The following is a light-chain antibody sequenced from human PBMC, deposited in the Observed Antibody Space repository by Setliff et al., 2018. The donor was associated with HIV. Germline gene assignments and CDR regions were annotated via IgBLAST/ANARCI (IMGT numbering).Light chain of an antibody. CDR3: CSYAGNYRL. CDR2: DVT. V-gene: IGLV2-11*01. J-gene: IGLJ1*01. CDR1: SSDVGGYNY. Sequence: LTQPRSVSGSPGQSVTISCTGTSSDVGGYNYVSWYQQHPDKAPKLIIYDVTKRPSGVPDRFSGSKSGNTASLTISGLQAEDEADYYCCSYAGNYRLFGTGTKVTVL.